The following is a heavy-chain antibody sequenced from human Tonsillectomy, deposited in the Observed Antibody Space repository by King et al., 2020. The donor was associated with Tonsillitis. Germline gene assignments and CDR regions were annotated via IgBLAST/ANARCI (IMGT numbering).Heavy chain of an antibody. Sequence: QLQESGPGLVKPSETLSLTCTVSGASISNYYWSWIRQPPGKGLEWIGYIYYSVSTTYNPSLKSRVTISVDTSKNQFSLTLSYVTAADTAVYYCAREVRSGCYGVGFHYWGQGTLVTVSS. CDR2: IYYSVST. V-gene: IGHV4-59*01. J-gene: IGHJ4*02. D-gene: IGHD1-26*01. CDR3: AREVRSGCYGVGFHY. CDR1: GASISNYY.